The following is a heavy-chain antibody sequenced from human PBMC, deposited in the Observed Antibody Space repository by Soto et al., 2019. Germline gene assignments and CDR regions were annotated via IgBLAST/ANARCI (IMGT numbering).Heavy chain of an antibody. CDR2: IYYSGST. V-gene: IGHV4-39*01. Sequence: SETLSLTCTVSGGSISSSSYSWGWIRQPPGKGLEWIGSIYYSGSTYYNPSLKSRVTISVDTSKNQFSLKLSSVTAADTAVYYCARQTYYYDSSGYLNWFDPWGQGTLVTVSS. CDR3: ARQTYYYDSSGYLNWFDP. CDR1: GGSISSSSYS. J-gene: IGHJ5*02. D-gene: IGHD3-22*01.